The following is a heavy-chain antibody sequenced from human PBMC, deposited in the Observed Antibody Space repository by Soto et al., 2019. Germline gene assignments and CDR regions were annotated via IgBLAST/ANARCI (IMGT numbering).Heavy chain of an antibody. J-gene: IGHJ4*02. CDR1: GYMFNSYW. D-gene: IGHD2-15*01. V-gene: IGHV5-51*01. CDR2: IYPDDSDT. CDR3: ARLGPDDIGSYF. Sequence: ESLKISCKGSGYMFNSYWIGWVRQMPGKGLEWMGIIYPDDSDTRYSPSFQGQVTISADKSISTAYLQWSSLKASDTATYYCARLGPDDIGSYFWGQGTLVTVSS.